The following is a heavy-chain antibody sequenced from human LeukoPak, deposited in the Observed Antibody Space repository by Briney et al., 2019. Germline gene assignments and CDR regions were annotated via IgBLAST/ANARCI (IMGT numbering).Heavy chain of an antibody. D-gene: IGHD6-13*01. CDR2: IYYSGST. CDR1: GGSISSYY. CDR3: ARARGYSSSRPNSFDY. V-gene: IGHV4-59*01. Sequence: SETLSLTCTVSGGSISSYYWSWIRQPPGKGLEWIGYIYYSGSTNYNPSLKSRVTISVDTSKNQFSLKLSSVTAADTAVYYCARARGYSSSRPNSFDYWGQGTLVTVSS. J-gene: IGHJ4*02.